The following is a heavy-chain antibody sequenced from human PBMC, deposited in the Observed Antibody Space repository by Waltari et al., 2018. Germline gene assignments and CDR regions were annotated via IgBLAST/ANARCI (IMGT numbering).Heavy chain of an antibody. CDR3: LYDPSV. CDR1: GISFTDAW. J-gene: IGHJ4*02. Sequence: DVQLVESGRGLVKPGGSLRLSCSASGISFTDAWMNWVRQAPGRGLECIGRIKDKADDGTIDYAAPVKGRFTISRDDSKNMTYLQMNSLKPDDTGVYFCLYDPSVWGQGTLVTVSS. V-gene: IGHV3-15*07. CDR2: IKDKADDGTI. D-gene: IGHD5-12*01.